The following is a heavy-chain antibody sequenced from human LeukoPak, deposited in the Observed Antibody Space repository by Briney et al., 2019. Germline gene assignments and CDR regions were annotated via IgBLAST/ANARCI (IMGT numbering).Heavy chain of an antibody. V-gene: IGHV1-46*01. CDR3: ARERSSSHGYYYYYMDV. J-gene: IGHJ6*03. CDR2: INPSGGST. Sequence: ASVKVSCKASGYTFTSYYMHWVRQAPGQGLEWMGIINPSGGSTSYAQKFQGRVTMTRDTSTSTAYMELSSLRSEDTAVYYCARERSSSHGYYYYYMDVWGKGTTATVSS. CDR1: GYTFTSYY. D-gene: IGHD6-6*01.